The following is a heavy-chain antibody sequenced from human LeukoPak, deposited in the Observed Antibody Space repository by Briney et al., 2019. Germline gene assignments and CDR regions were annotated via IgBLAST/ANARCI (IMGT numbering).Heavy chain of an antibody. CDR3: ATISSYYDFLT. J-gene: IGHJ6*02. CDR2: ISGSGGST. Sequence: PGGSPRLSRAASEFTFGSYSMSWVCQAPGKGLEWVSAISGSGGSTYYADSVKGRFTISRDNSKNTLYLKMNSLRAEDTAVYYCATISSYYDFLTWGQGTTVTVSS. D-gene: IGHD3-9*01. V-gene: IGHV3-23*01. CDR1: EFTFGSYS.